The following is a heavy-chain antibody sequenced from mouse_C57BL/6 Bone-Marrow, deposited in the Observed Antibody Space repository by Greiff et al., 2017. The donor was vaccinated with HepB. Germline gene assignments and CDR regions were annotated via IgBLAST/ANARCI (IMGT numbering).Heavy chain of an antibody. CDR1: GFTFSSYA. J-gene: IGHJ3*01. V-gene: IGHV5-4*01. D-gene: IGHD1-1*01. Sequence: EVMLVESGGGLVKPGGSLKLSCVASGFTFSSYAMSWVRQTPEKRLEWVATISDGGSYTYYPDNVKGRFTISRDNAKNNLYLQMSHLKSEDTAMYYCARDDYGSSYKGFAYWGQGTLVTVSA. CDR2: ISDGGSYT. CDR3: ARDDYGSSYKGFAY.